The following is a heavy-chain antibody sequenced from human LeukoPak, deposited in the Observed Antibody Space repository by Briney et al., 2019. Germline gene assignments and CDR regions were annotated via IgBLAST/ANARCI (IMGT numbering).Heavy chain of an antibody. V-gene: IGHV4-34*01. CDR1: GGSFSGYY. D-gene: IGHD1-20*01. CDR2: INHSGST. J-gene: IGHJ4*02. CDR3: ARLRYNWNDWLFDY. Sequence: SETLSLTCAVYGGSFSGYYWSWIRQPPGKGLEWIGEINHSGSTNYNPSLKSRVTISVDTSKNQFSLKLSSVTAADTAVYYCARLRYNWNDWLFDYWGQGTLVTVSS.